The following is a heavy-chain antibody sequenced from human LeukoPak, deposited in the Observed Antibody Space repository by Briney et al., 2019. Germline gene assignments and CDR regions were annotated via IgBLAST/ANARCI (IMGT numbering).Heavy chain of an antibody. CDR1: GDSVSSNSAA. CDR3: ARHRDDIVVVPAAAEHYYYYYMDV. V-gene: IGHV6-1*01. CDR2: TYYRSKWYN. J-gene: IGHJ6*03. D-gene: IGHD2-2*01. Sequence: SQTLSLTCAISGDSVSSNSAAWNWIRQSPSRGLEWLGRTYYRSKWYNDYAVSVKSRITINPDTSKNQFSLQLNSVTPEDTAVYYCARHRDDIVVVPAAAEHYYYYYMDVWGKGTTVTVSS.